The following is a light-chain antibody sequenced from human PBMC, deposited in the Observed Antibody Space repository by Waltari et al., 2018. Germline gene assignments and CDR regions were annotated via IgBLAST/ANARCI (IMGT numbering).Light chain of an antibody. CDR3: QQSYDTPRT. V-gene: IGKV1-39*01. CDR2: AAS. Sequence: DVQMTQSPSSLSASVGDRVTITCRASQYISNYLNGYQQKPGKGPKLLIYAASTLQSGVSSRFSGSGSGTDFTFTISSLQLEDFATYYCQQSYDTPRTFGQGTKVEVK. J-gene: IGKJ1*01. CDR1: QYISNY.